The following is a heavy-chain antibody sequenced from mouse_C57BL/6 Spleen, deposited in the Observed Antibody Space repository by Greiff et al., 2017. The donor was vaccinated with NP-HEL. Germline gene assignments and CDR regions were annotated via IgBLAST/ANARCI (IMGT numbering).Heavy chain of an antibody. D-gene: IGHD2-2*01. CDR2: ISSGSSTI. J-gene: IGHJ3*01. CDR3: AGGGYFAY. V-gene: IGHV5-17*01. Sequence: EVKVEESGGGLVKPGGSLKLSCAASGFTFSDYGMHWVRQAPEKGLEWVAYISSGSSTIYYADTVKGRFTISRDNAKNTLFLQMTSLRSEDTAMYYCAGGGYFAYWGQGTLVTVSA. CDR1: GFTFSDYG.